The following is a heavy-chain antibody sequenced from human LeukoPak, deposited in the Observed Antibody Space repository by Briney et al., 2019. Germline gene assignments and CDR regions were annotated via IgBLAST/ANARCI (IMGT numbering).Heavy chain of an antibody. V-gene: IGHV3-7*03. CDR2: INQDGSEK. Sequence: GGSLRLSCAASRFTFSSYWMSWVRQAPGKGLEWVANINQDGSEKYYVDSVKGRFTISRDNSKNTLYLQMNSLRAEDTAVYYCANVDRSYEDYWGQGTLVTVSS. CDR3: ANVDRSYEDY. CDR1: RFTFSSYW. D-gene: IGHD3-10*01. J-gene: IGHJ4*02.